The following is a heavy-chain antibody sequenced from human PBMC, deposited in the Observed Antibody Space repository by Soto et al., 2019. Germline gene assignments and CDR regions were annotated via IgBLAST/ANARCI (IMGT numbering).Heavy chain of an antibody. CDR1: GGTFSSYA. Sequence: ASVKVSCKASGGTFSSYAISWVRQAPGQGLEWMGGIIPIFGTANYAQKFQGRVTITADESTSTAYMELSSLRSEDTAVYYCAREEIQISNWFDPWGQGTLVNVSS. D-gene: IGHD5-18*01. J-gene: IGHJ5*02. CDR2: IIPIFGTA. CDR3: AREEIQISNWFDP. V-gene: IGHV1-69*13.